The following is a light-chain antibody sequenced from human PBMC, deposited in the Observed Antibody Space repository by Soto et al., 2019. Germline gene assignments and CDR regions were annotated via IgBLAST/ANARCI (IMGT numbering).Light chain of an antibody. CDR2: GAS. J-gene: IGKJ4*01. CDR1: QSISSK. V-gene: IGKV3-15*01. CDR3: QEYNNWHPIT. Sequence: EIVMTQSPATLSVSPGGIATLSCSASQSISSKLAWYQQKPGQAPRLLIYGASTRATGIPVRFSGSGSGTEFTLTITSLQSEDFAVYYCQEYNNWHPITFGGGTKVDIK.